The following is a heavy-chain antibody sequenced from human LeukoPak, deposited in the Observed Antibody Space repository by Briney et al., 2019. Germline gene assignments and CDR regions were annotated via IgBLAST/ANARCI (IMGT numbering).Heavy chain of an antibody. J-gene: IGHJ4*02. CDR1: GYTFTSHY. D-gene: IGHD3-10*01. CDR2: INPTGGST. CDR3: ARVESWESNISNYLDY. V-gene: IGHV1-46*01. Sequence: ASVKVSCKASGYTFTSHYMHWVRQAPEKGLEWMGIINPTGGSTSYAQKFQGRVTMTRDMSTSTVYMELSSLRSEDTAVYYCARVESWESNISNYLDYWGQGTLVTVSS.